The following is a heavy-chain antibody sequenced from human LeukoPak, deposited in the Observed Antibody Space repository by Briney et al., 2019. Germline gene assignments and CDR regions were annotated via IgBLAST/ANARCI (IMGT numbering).Heavy chain of an antibody. V-gene: IGHV4-59*01. J-gene: IGHJ3*02. CDR3: ARGGSIVGATPHDAFDI. D-gene: IGHD1-26*01. CDR1: AAPITSYY. Sequence: PSETLSLTCTVSAAPITSYYWSWIRQPPGKGREWRGHIYYSWRNNYDPSIKSRGAISVDTTQYQVSPRLSYVTAAGTGVYYCARGGSIVGATPHDAFDIWGQGTVVTVS. CDR2: IYYSWRN.